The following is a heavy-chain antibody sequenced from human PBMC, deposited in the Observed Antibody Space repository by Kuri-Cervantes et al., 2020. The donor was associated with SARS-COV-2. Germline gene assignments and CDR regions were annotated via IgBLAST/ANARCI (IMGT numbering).Heavy chain of an antibody. CDR1: GDSFSSYS. V-gene: IGHV1-69*13. D-gene: IGHD4-23*01. CDR2: IIPMFGTA. J-gene: IGHJ4*02. Sequence: SVKVSCKASGDSFSSYSFNWVRQAPGQGLEWMGGIIPMFGTADYAQKFQGKVTITADESTSTVYMEMSSLRFEDTAVYFCARDVGYGGTSELDITYFDCWGQGTLVTVSS. CDR3: ARDVGYGGTSELDITYFDC.